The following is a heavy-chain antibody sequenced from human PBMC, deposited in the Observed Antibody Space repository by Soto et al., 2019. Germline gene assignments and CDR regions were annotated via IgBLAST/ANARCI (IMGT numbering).Heavy chain of an antibody. CDR2: INHSGST. CDR3: ARDKITGLFDY. V-gene: IGHV4-34*01. D-gene: IGHD2-8*02. CDR1: GASFGGYY. Sequence: SATLPLTCAVYGASFGGYYWSWIRQPPGKGLEWIGEINHSGSTNYNPSLKSRVTISVDTSKNQFSLKLTSVTAADTAVYYCARDKITGLFDYWGQGTLVTVSS. J-gene: IGHJ4*02.